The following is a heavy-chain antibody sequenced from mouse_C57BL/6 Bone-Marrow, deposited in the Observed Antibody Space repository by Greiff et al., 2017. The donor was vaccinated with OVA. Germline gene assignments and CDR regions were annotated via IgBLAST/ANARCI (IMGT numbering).Heavy chain of an antibody. Sequence: VQLQQSGAELARPGASVKLSCKASGYTFTSYGISWVKQRTGQGLEWIGEIYPRSGNTYYNEKFKGKATLTADKSSSTAYMELRSLTSEDSAVYFCARKPYYGSSYRYFDYWGQGTTLTVSS. CDR3: ARKPYYGSSYRYFDY. CDR1: GYTFTSYG. J-gene: IGHJ2*01. CDR2: IYPRSGNT. V-gene: IGHV1-81*01. D-gene: IGHD1-1*01.